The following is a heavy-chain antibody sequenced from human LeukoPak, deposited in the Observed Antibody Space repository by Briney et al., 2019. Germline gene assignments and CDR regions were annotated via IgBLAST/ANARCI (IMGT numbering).Heavy chain of an antibody. CDR1: GGSFSGYY. V-gene: IGHV4-34*01. CDR2: INHSGST. J-gene: IGHJ4*02. D-gene: IGHD2-2*01. CDR3: AVTKDIVVVPAPDY. Sequence: SETLSLTCAVYGGSFSGYYWSWIRQPPGKGLEWIGEINHSGSTNYNPSLKSRVTISVDTSKNQFSLKLSSVTAADTAVYYCAVTKDIVVVPAPDYWGQGTLVTVSS.